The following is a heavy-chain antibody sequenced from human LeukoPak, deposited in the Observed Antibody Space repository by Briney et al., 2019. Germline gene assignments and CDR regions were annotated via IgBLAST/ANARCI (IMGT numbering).Heavy chain of an antibody. CDR1: GDSISSYH. J-gene: IGHJ5*02. Sequence: SETLSLTCSVSGDSISSYHWSWIRQPPGKGPEWIGYIHHSGNTNCNPSLKSRVTISVDTSKNQFSLKLRSVTAADTAVYYCARENFGWFDPWGQGTPVTVSS. V-gene: IGHV4-59*01. D-gene: IGHD3-10*01. CDR2: IHHSGNT. CDR3: ARENFGWFDP.